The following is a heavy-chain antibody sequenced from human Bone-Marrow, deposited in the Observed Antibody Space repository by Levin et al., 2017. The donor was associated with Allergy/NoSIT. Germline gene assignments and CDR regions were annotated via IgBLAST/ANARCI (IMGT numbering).Heavy chain of an antibody. CDR1: GFTFSDYG. D-gene: IGHD2/OR15-2a*01. CDR2: ITKDGSKK. CDR3: AREHPEYFVDP. J-gene: IGHJ5*02. V-gene: IGHV3-30*03. Sequence: GGSLRLSCAVSGFTFSDYGMHWVRQAPGKGLEWVASITKDGSKKYYLDSVKGRSTLSRDSSKNTVSLQMNSLTADDTAVYFCAREHPEYFVDPWGQGTLVIVSS.